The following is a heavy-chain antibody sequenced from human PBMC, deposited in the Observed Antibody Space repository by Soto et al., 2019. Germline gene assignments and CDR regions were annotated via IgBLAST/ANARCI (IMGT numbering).Heavy chain of an antibody. V-gene: IGHV3-15*07. CDR1: GFTFSNAW. CDR2: IKSKTDGGTT. CDR3: TTGYYYDSSGYIFDY. J-gene: IGHJ4*02. Sequence: PGGSLRLSCAASGFTFSNAWMNWVRQAPGKGLEWVGCIKSKTDGGTTDYAAPVKGRFTISRDDSKNTLYLQMNSLKTEDTAVYYCTTGYYYDSSGYIFDYWGQGTLVTVSS. D-gene: IGHD3-22*01.